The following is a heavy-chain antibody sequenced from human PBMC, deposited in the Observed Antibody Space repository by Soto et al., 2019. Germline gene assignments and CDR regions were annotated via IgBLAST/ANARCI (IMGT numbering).Heavy chain of an antibody. J-gene: IGHJ4*02. CDR3: TTDGKKVAY. Sequence: GGSLGLSWAASGFIFSNAWINWVRQAPGKGLEWVGRVKSKTDGGTTDFAAPVKGRFAISRDDSKNTLYLQMNSLKTEDTAVYYCTTDGKKVAYWGQGTLVIVSS. CDR2: VKSKTDGGTT. V-gene: IGHV3-15*07. CDR1: GFIFSNAW. D-gene: IGHD1-1*01.